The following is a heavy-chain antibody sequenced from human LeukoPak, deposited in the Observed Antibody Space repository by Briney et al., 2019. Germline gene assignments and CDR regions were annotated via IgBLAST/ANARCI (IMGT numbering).Heavy chain of an antibody. Sequence: ASVKVSCKASGYTFTSYYMHWVRQAPGQGLEWMGIINPSGGSTSYAQKFQGRVTMTRDMSTSTVYMELSSLRSEDTAVCYCARDLLSRIVLMVYAPISLGLGYWGQGTLVTVSS. D-gene: IGHD2-8*01. CDR3: ARDLLSRIVLMVYAPISLGLGY. V-gene: IGHV1-46*01. J-gene: IGHJ4*02. CDR2: INPSGGST. CDR1: GYTFTSYY.